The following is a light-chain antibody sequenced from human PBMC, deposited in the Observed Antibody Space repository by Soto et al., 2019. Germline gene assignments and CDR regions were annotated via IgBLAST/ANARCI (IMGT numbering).Light chain of an antibody. V-gene: IGKV1-39*01. CDR3: QQSYSTPRT. Sequence: DIQMTQSPSSLSASVGDRVTITCRASQRISSYLNWYQQKPGKAPKLLIYAASSLQSGVPSRFSGSGSGTDFTLTISSLQPEDFATYYCQQSYSTPRTVGGGTKVDIK. J-gene: IGKJ4*01. CDR2: AAS. CDR1: QRISSY.